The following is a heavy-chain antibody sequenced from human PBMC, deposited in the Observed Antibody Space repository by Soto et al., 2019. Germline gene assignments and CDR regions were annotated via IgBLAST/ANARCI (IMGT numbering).Heavy chain of an antibody. Sequence: GGSLRLSCAASGFMFSTTDMSWVRQAPGKGLEWVTTIEGSGTITYYTDSVRGRFTISRDNSKNTVYLQMDSLTADNTAVYYCVKNSGWFNSWGQGTPVTVSS. J-gene: IGHJ5*01. CDR3: VKNSGWFNS. D-gene: IGHD3-10*01. CDR1: GFMFSTTD. CDR2: IEGSGTIT. V-gene: IGHV3-23*01.